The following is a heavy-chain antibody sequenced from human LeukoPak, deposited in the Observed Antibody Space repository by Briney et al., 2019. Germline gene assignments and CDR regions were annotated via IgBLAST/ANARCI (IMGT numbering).Heavy chain of an antibody. J-gene: IGHJ4*02. Sequence: VASVKVSCKSSGYTFTSYDINWVRQATGQGLEWMGWISAYNGNTNYAQKLQGRVTMTRDTSTSTVYMELSSLRSEDTAVYYCARGIDSGSYGDYWGQGTLVTVSS. D-gene: IGHD1-26*01. CDR3: ARGIDSGSYGDY. CDR2: ISAYNGNT. CDR1: GYTFTSYD. V-gene: IGHV1-18*01.